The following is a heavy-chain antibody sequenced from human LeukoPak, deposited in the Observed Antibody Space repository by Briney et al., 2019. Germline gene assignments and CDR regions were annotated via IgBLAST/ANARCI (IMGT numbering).Heavy chain of an antibody. D-gene: IGHD2-15*01. J-gene: IGHJ6*03. CDR3: ARHCSGGSCPYYYYMDV. CDR1: GGSISSYY. V-gene: IGHV4-59*08. Sequence: SETLSLTCTVSGGSISSYYWSWIRQPPGKGLEWIGYIYYSGSTNYNPSLKSRVTISVDTSKNQFSLKLNSVTAADTAVYYCARHCSGGSCPYYYYMDVWGKGTTLTVSS. CDR2: IYYSGST.